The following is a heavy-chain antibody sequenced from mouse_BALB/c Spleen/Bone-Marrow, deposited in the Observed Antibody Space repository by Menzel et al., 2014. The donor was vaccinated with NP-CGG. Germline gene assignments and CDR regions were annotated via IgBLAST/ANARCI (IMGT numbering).Heavy chain of an antibody. CDR1: GVTFTDYY. CDR3: ARGINDGYFWYFDV. J-gene: IGHJ1*01. Sequence: EVKLMESGGGLVQPGGSLRLSCATSGVTFTDYYMSWVRQPPGKALEWLGFIRNKANGHTTEYSASVKGRFTISRDNSQSILYLQMNTLRAEDSATYYCARGINDGYFWYFDVWGAGTTVTVSS. CDR2: IRNKANGHTT. D-gene: IGHD2-3*01. V-gene: IGHV7-3*02.